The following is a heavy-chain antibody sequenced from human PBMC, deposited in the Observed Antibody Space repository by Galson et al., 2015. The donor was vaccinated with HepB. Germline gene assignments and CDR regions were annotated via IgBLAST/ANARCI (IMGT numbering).Heavy chain of an antibody. CDR3: ARDSYGMDV. Sequence: SLRLSCAASGFTFSDYSMSWLRQAPGKGLEWVAVIWYDGTNKYYADSVKGRFTISRDNSKNTLYLQMNSLRAEDTAVYYCARDSYGMDVWGQGTTVTVSS. CDR1: GFTFSDYS. CDR2: IWYDGTNK. J-gene: IGHJ6*02. V-gene: IGHV3-33*01.